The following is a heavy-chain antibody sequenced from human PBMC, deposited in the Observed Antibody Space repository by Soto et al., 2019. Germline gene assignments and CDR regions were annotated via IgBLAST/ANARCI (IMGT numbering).Heavy chain of an antibody. CDR3: AKERGYNYGYDAMDV. J-gene: IGHJ6*02. D-gene: IGHD5-18*01. CDR2: ISGSGGST. V-gene: IGHV3-23*01. CDR1: GFTFSSYA. Sequence: EVQLLESGGGLVQPGGSLRRSCAASGFTFSSYAMSWVRQAPGKGLEWVSGISGSGGSTYYADSVKGRFTISRDNSKNTLYLQTNSLRAEDTAVYYCAKERGYNYGYDAMDVWGQGATVTFSS.